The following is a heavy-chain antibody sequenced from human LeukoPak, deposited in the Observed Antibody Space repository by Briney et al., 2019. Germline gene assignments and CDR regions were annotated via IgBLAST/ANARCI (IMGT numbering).Heavy chain of an antibody. V-gene: IGHV3-30*02. CDR3: AKGLDWDYDAFDI. D-gene: IGHD3/OR15-3a*01. CDR1: GFTFNYYG. J-gene: IGHJ3*02. Sequence: PGGSLRLSCAASGFTFNYYGMHWVRQAPGMGLEWVSFIRYDGSNQYSADSVKGRFTISRDNSKNTLYLQMNSLRVEDTAVYYCAKGLDWDYDAFDIWGQGTMVTVSS. CDR2: IRYDGSNQ.